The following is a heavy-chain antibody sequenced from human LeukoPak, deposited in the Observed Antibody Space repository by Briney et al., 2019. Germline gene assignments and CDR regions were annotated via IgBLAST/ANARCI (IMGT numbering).Heavy chain of an antibody. CDR1: GASISSGGYF. J-gene: IGHJ6*02. CDR2: IFNSGST. Sequence: SETLSLTCTVSGASISSGGYFWSWIRQRPGTGLERIGYIFNSGSTHYSPSLKSRLIISLDTSKNQFSLKLTSVTAADTAVYYCGRDRGPRYGMDVWGQGTTVTVSS. D-gene: IGHD5-24*01. CDR3: GRDRGPRYGMDV. V-gene: IGHV4-31*03.